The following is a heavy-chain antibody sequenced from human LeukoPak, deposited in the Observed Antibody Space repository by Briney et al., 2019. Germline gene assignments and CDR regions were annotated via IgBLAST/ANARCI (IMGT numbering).Heavy chain of an antibody. CDR2: IKSKTGGGTT. D-gene: IGHD2-2*02. J-gene: IGHJ6*03. V-gene: IGHV3-15*01. CDR1: GFTFSNAW. Sequence: GGSLRLSCAASGFTFSNAWMSWARQAPGKGLEWVGRIKSKTGGGTTDYAAPVKGRFTISRDDSKNTLYLQMNSLKTEDTAVYYCTTLQLHCSSTSCYTGDYYYYYYMDVWGKGTTVTVSS. CDR3: TTLQLHCSSTSCYTGDYYYYYYMDV.